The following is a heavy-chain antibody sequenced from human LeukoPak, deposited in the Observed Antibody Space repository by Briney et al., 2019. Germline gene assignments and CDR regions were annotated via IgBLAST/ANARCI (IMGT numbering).Heavy chain of an antibody. Sequence: GGSLRLSCAASKFTVSSKYMSWVRQAPGKGLEWVSVIYSGGSTHYADSVKGRFTISRDNSKNTLYLQMNSLRAEDTAVYYCASLYYGGNNFNYWGQGTLVTVSS. CDR2: IYSGGST. V-gene: IGHV3-66*01. CDR3: ASLYYGGNNFNY. CDR1: KFTVSSKY. J-gene: IGHJ4*02. D-gene: IGHD4-23*01.